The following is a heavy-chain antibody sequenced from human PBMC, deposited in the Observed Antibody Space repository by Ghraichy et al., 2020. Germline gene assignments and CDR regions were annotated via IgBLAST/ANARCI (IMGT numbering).Heavy chain of an antibody. J-gene: IGHJ6*02. D-gene: IGHD1-26*01. CDR2: ISYDGSNE. CDR1: GFTFSTYG. V-gene: IGHV3-30*18. CDR3: TKLLHTNGWSSGMDV. Sequence: GGSLRLSCAASGFTFSTYGMHWVRQAPGKGPEWVAVISYDGSNEYYADSVKGRFTISRDNSKNTLYLQMESLRVEDTAVYYCTKLLHTNGWSSGMDVWGQGTTVTVSS.